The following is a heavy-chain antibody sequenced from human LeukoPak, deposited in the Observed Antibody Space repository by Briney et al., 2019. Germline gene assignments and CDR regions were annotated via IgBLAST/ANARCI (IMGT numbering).Heavy chain of an antibody. J-gene: IGHJ4*02. CDR1: GFTFSTYS. Sequence: GGSLRLSCAASGFTFSTYSMNWVRQAPGKGLEWVSSTSSSSSYIYYADSVKGRFTISRDNAKNTLYLQMNSLRAEDTAVYYCARGADYGDYEDDYWGQGTLATVSS. CDR2: TSSSSSYI. D-gene: IGHD4-17*01. V-gene: IGHV3-21*01. CDR3: ARGADYGDYEDDY.